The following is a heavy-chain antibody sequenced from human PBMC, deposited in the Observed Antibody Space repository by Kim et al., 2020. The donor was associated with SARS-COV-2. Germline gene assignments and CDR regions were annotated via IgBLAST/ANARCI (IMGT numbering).Heavy chain of an antibody. D-gene: IGHD3-3*01. CDR1: GGSFSGYY. CDR3: ARADPIDPLRFLEWPHKPIYYYYGMDV. J-gene: IGHJ6*02. CDR2: INHSGST. Sequence: SETLSLTCAVYGGSFSGYYWSWIRQPPGKGLEWIGEINHSGSTNYNPSLKSRVTISLDTSKNQFSMKLSSVTAADTAVYYCARADPIDPLRFLEWPHKPIYYYYGMDVWGQGTTVTVSS. V-gene: IGHV4-34*01.